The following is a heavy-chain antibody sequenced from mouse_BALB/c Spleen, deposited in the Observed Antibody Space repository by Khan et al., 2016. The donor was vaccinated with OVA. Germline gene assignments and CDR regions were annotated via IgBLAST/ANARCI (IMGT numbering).Heavy chain of an antibody. CDR2: ITVKSDNSGA. CDR3: TIGVYSYGTPFDY. D-gene: IGHD1-1*01. V-gene: IGHV13-2*02. J-gene: IGHJ2*01. Sequence: VQLVETGGGLVRPGNSLKLSCVTSGFTFSYYRMHWLRQIPGKRLEWIAVITVKSDNSGANYAEYVKGRLTIERADTKSSVYLQMKRLGEEETGTSYFTIGVYSYGTPFDYCVQGTTLTVSS. CDR1: GFTFSYYR.